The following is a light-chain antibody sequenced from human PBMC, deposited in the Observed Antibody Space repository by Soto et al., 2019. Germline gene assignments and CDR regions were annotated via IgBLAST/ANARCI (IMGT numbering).Light chain of an antibody. CDR1: SSNIGAGYD. J-gene: IGLJ1*01. V-gene: IGLV1-40*03. CDR3: QSYDSSLSTYV. CDR2: GNS. Sequence: QSALTQPPSVSGAPGQRVTVSCTGNSSNIGAGYDVHWYHQLPGTAPKLLISGNSNRPSGVPDRFSGSKSGASASLAITGLQAEDEADYYCQSYDSSLSTYVFGTGTKVTV.